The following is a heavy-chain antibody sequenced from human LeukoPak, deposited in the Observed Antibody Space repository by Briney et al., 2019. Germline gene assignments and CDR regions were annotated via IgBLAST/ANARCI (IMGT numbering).Heavy chain of an antibody. CDR1: FITSG. CDR2: ISNSGDTT. D-gene: IGHD5-24*01. CDR3: VKSAGKDGYRDSFDI. J-gene: IGHJ3*02. Sequence: GGSLRLSCAASFITSGLNWVRQAPGRGLEWVSTISNSGDTTYYADSVRGRFTISRDNSRNTLYLQMNSLRAEDTAVYYCVKSAGKDGYRDSFDIWGQGTLVTVSS. V-gene: IGHV3-23*01.